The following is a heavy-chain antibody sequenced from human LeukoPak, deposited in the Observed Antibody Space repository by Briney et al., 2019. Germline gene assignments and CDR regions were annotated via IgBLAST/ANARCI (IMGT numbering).Heavy chain of an antibody. Sequence: ASVKVSCKASGYTFTSYYMHWVRQAPGQGLEWMGIINPSGGSTSYAQKFQGRVTMTRDTSTSTVYMELSSLRSEDTAVYYCATAYYYDSSGYYYVSQPDYWGQGTLVTVSS. J-gene: IGHJ4*02. V-gene: IGHV1-46*01. CDR2: INPSGGST. CDR1: GYTFTSYY. CDR3: ATAYYYDSSGYYYVSQPDY. D-gene: IGHD3-22*01.